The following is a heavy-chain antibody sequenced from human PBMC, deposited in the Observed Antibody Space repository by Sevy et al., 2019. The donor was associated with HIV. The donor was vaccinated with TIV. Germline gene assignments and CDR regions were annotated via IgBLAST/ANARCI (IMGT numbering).Heavy chain of an antibody. CDR2: IKSKTDGGTT. CDR1: GFTFSNAW. Sequence: GGSLRLSCVASGFTFSNAWMNWVRQAPGKGLEWVGRIKSKTDGGTTDYATPVKCRFTISRDDSKNTLYLQMNSLKTEDTAVYYCTTDGGGYNYGYSFDYWGQGTLVTVSS. D-gene: IGHD5-18*01. J-gene: IGHJ4*02. CDR3: TTDGGGYNYGYSFDY. V-gene: IGHV3-15*07.